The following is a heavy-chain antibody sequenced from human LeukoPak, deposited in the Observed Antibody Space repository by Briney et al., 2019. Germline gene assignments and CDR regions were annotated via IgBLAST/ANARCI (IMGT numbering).Heavy chain of an antibody. V-gene: IGHV3-7*01. D-gene: IGHD3-10*02. CDR3: ARGVHMDV. J-gene: IGHJ6*03. CDR2: INQDGGEK. Sequence: GGSLRLSCAASGFTFSNYWMSWVRQAPGKGLEWVANINQDGGEKYYVDSLKGRFTISRDNAKNSLYLQMNSLRAEDTAVYYCARGVHMDVWGKGTTVTVSS. CDR1: GFTFSNYW.